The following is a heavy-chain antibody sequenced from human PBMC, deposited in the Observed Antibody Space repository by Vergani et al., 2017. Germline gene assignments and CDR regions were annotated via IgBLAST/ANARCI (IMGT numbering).Heavy chain of an antibody. CDR2: INSDGSST. CDR3: AKDRYDSSGYYSPFDY. CDR1: GFTFSSYW. J-gene: IGHJ4*02. V-gene: IGHV3-74*01. D-gene: IGHD3-22*01. Sequence: EVQLVESGGGLVQPGGSLRLSCAASGFTFSSYWMHWVRQAPGKGLVWVSRINSDGSSTSYADSVKGRFTISRDNAKNTLYLQMNSLRAEDTAVYYCAKDRYDSSGYYSPFDYWGQGTLVTVSS.